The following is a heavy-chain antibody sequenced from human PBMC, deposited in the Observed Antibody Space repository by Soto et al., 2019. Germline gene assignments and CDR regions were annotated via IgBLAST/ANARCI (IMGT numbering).Heavy chain of an antibody. D-gene: IGHD3-16*01. V-gene: IGHV3-53*01. CDR2: IYSGGST. CDR3: ARDMKFGGYYGMDV. J-gene: IGHJ6*02. CDR1: GFTVSSNY. Sequence: GGSLRLSCAASGFTVSSNYMSWVRQAPGKGLEWVSVIYSGGSTYYADSVKGRFTISRDNSKNTLYLQMNSLRAEDTAVYYCARDMKFGGYYGMDVWGQGTTVIVSS.